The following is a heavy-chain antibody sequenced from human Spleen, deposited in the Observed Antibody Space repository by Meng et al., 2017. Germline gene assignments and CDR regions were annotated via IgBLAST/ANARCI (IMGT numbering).Heavy chain of an antibody. J-gene: IGHJ5*02. CDR3: AREEVLLWFGDPVAGGFDP. Sequence: GESLKISCAASGFTFSDYYMNWVRQAPGKGLEWVSSISSSSSIYYADSVKGRFTISRDNARNSLYLQMNSLRAEDTAVYYCAREEVLLWFGDPVAGGFDPWGQGTLVTFSS. D-gene: IGHD3-10*01. V-gene: IGHV3-69-1*01. CDR1: GFTFSDYY. CDR2: ISSSSSI.